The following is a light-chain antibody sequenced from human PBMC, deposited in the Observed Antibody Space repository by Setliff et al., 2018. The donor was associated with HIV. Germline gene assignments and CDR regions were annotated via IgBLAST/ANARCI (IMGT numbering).Light chain of an antibody. Sequence: QSALTQPRSVSGSPGQSVTISCTGTSSDVGGYNYVSWYQQHPGKAPKFMIYDVNKRPSGVPHRFSGSKSGNTASLAISGLRSEDEADYYCAAWDVSLSGVLFGGGTKVTVL. CDR3: AAWDVSLSGVL. CDR2: DVN. J-gene: IGLJ2*01. V-gene: IGLV2-11*01. CDR1: SSDVGGYNY.